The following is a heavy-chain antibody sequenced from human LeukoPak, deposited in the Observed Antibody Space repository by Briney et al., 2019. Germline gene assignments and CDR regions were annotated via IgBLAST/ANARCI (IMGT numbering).Heavy chain of an antibody. Sequence: PGRYLRLSCAASGFTFSSYGMPRVRQAPGKEQDWVAVIWYDGRNKFYADSLKGRLTISRDNSKNTLYLQMNSLRAEDTAVYYCARVNRGDAFDIWGQGTLVTVS. D-gene: IGHD3-16*02. CDR2: IWYDGRNK. CDR3: ARVNRGDAFDI. V-gene: IGHV3-33*01. J-gene: IGHJ3*02. CDR1: GFTFSSYG.